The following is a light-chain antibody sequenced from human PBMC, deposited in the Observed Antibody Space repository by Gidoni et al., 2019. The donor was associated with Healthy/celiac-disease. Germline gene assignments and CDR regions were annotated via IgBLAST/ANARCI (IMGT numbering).Light chain of an antibody. CDR1: SSDVGGYNY. Sequence: QSALTQPASVSGSPGQSITISCTGTSSDVGGYNYVSWYQQHPGKAPKLMIYEVSNRPSGVPDRFSGSKSGNTASLTISGLQAEDEADYYCSSYTSSEDVVFGGGTKLTVL. CDR3: SSYTSSEDVV. J-gene: IGLJ2*01. V-gene: IGLV2-14*01. CDR2: EVS.